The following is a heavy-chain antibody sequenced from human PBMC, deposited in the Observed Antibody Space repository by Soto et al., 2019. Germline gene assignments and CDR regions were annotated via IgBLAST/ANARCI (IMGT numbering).Heavy chain of an antibody. D-gene: IGHD3-10*01. CDR2: IYYSGST. J-gene: IGHJ5*02. Sequence: PSETLSLTCAVSGYSISSSNWWGWIRQPPGKGLEWIGYIYYSGSTYYNPSLKSRVTISVDTSKNQFSLKLSSVTAADTAVYYCARGVTMVRGVIIPWFDPWGQGTLVTVSS. V-gene: IGHV4-28*03. CDR3: ARGVTMVRGVIIPWFDP. CDR1: GYSISSSNW.